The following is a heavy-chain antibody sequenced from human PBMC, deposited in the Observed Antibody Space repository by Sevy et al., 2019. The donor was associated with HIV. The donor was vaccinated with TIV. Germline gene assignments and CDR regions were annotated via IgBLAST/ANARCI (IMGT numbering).Heavy chain of an antibody. Sequence: SETLSLTCAVYGGSFSGYYWSWIRRPPGKGLEWIGERNHSGSTNDNPSLKSRVTISVDTSKNQFSLKLSSVTAADTAVYYCARAPVDTAMVNAAVAAAVYYYGMDVWGQGTTVTVSS. CDR2: RNHSGST. CDR3: ARAPVDTAMVNAAVAAAVYYYGMDV. D-gene: IGHD5-18*01. V-gene: IGHV4-34*01. J-gene: IGHJ6*01. CDR1: GGSFSGYY.